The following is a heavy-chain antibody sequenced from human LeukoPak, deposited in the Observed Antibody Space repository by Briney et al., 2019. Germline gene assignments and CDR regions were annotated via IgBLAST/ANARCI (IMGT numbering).Heavy chain of an antibody. D-gene: IGHD6-19*01. V-gene: IGHV4-34*01. CDR2: INHSGST. CDR3: ARDRSGWRGPDYYYYGMDV. CDR1: DGSFSGYY. J-gene: IGHJ6*02. Sequence: SETLSLTCAVYDGSFSGYYWSWIRQPPGKGLEWIGEINHSGSTNYNPSLKSRVTISVDTSKNQFSLKLSSVTAADTAVYYCARDRSGWRGPDYYYYGMDVWGQGTTVTVSS.